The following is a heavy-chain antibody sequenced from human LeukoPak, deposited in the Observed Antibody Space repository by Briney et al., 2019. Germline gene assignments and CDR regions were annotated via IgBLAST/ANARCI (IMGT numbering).Heavy chain of an antibody. V-gene: IGHV3-15*01. J-gene: IGHJ4*02. D-gene: IGHD2-2*02. CDR3: TTQLLYEHNFDY. CDR1: GLTFNNAW. Sequence: GGSLRLSCTACGLTFNNAWMSWGRQAPGKGLEWVGRIKSKTDGGTTDYAAPVKGRFTISRDDSENTLYLQMNSLKTEDTAVYYCTTQLLYEHNFDYWGQGTLVTVSS. CDR2: IKSKTDGGTT.